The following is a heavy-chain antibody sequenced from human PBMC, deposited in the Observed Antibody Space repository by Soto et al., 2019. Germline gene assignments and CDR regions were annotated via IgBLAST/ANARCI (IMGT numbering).Heavy chain of an antibody. CDR2: LNEDGSFT. J-gene: IGHJ6*02. Sequence: EVQLVESGGGLVRPGGSLRLSCVASAVTFSSYWIHWVRQVPGKGLVWVSRLNEDGSFTTYADSVKGRFTLSRDNAKKTLYLQMNSMRAEDTAVYYCARDLSGRADVWGQGNTVTVSS. V-gene: IGHV3-74*01. D-gene: IGHD3-10*01. CDR3: ARDLSGRADV. CDR1: AVTFSSYW.